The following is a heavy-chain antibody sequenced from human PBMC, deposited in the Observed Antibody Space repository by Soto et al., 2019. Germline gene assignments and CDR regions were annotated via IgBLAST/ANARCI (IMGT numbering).Heavy chain of an antibody. CDR3: ARQRTTVVTQDYFDH. V-gene: IGHV4-39*01. CDR2: IYYSGRT. Sequence: PSETLSLTCIVSGESISSGSYYWGWIRQPPGKGLEWIGSIYYSGRTYYNPSFKSRVTISIDTSKNQFSLKLSSVTATDTAVYYCARQRTTVVTQDYFDHWGQGALVTVSS. CDR1: GESISSGSYY. D-gene: IGHD2-21*02. J-gene: IGHJ4*02.